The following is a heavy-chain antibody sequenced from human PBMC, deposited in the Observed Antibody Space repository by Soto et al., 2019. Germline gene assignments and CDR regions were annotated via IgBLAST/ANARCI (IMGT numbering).Heavy chain of an antibody. J-gene: IGHJ6*02. CDR1: GTIFSSYT. V-gene: IGHV1-69*08. CDR3: ARGLGGRMDD. D-gene: IGHD3-16*01. Sequence: VSCKASGTIFSSYTISWVRQAPGQGLEWMGRIIPILGETNSAQKFQDRVTLTADKSTNTAYMELNSLRLEDTAVYYCARGLGGRMDDWGQGTTVTVSS. CDR2: IIPILGET.